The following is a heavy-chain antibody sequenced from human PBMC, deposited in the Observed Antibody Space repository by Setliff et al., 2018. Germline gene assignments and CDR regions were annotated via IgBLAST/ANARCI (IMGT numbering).Heavy chain of an antibody. CDR3: ARHRGASFDS. Sequence: SDTLSLTCSVSGGFFTGFYWSWLRQSPGKGPEWIGYVHYSGSTLYTPSLKSRVTISLDTSKNQINLSLSSLTAADTAVYYCARHRGASFDSWGQGVLVTVS. D-gene: IGHD3-10*01. V-gene: IGHV4-59*01. J-gene: IGHJ4*02. CDR2: VHYSGST. CDR1: GGFFTGFY.